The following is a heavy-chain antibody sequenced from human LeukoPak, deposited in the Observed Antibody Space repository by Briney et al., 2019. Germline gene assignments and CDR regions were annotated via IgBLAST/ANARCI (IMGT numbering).Heavy chain of an antibody. D-gene: IGHD1-26*01. CDR1: GFTFSNFA. Sequence: GGSLRLSCAASGFTFSNFAVTWVRQAPGKGLEWVSTITISAASTYYADSVKGRFTISRDNSKNTLYLQMNSLGAEDTAVYYCAKDRGGSYFDYWGQGTLVTVSS. CDR3: AKDRGGSYFDY. J-gene: IGHJ4*02. CDR2: ITISAAST. V-gene: IGHV3-23*01.